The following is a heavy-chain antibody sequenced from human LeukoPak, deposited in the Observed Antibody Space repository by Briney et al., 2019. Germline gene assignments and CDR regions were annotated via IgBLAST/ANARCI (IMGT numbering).Heavy chain of an antibody. CDR1: GFNFDNAW. CDR2: IRSNSDGGAI. J-gene: IGHJ5*02. Sequence: GGSLRLSCATSGFNFDNAWMNWVRQAPGKGLEWVGRIRSNSDGGAIDYAAPVKGRFALSRDDSKNTLYLRMNSLQTEDTAMYYCATDFYDSTWGQGTLVTVSS. V-gene: IGHV3-15*07. CDR3: ATDFYDST. D-gene: IGHD2/OR15-2a*01.